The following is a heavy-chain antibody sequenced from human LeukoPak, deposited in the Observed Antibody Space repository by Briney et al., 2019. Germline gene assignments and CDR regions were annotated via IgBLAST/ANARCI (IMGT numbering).Heavy chain of an antibody. CDR1: GFTFSSYS. Sequence: GWSLRLSCAASGFTFSSYSMNWVRQAPGKGLEWVSSISSSSSYIYYADSVKGRFTISRDNAKNSLYLQMNSLRAEDTAVYYCVKSGGGQFDPWGQGTLVTVSS. CDR2: ISSSSSYI. J-gene: IGHJ5*02. D-gene: IGHD3-10*01. CDR3: VKSGGGQFDP. V-gene: IGHV3-21*04.